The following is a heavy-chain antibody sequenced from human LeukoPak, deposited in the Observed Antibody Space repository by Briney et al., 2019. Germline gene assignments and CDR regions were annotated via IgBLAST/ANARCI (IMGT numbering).Heavy chain of an antibody. CDR3: ARQTGSGLFILP. V-gene: IGHV4-39*01. CDR1: GVSISSSNSY. J-gene: IGHJ4*02. CDR2: IYYSGNT. D-gene: IGHD3/OR15-3a*01. Sequence: PSETLSLTCTVSGVSISSSNSYWGWIRQPPRKRLEGVGSIYYSGNTYYNASLKSQVSISIDTSKNQFSLRLTSVTAADTAVYYCARQTGSGLFILPGGQGTLVTVSS.